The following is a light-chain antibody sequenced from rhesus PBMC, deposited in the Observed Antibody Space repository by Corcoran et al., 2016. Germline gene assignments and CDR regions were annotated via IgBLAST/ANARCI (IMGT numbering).Light chain of an antibody. V-gene: IGKV1-74*01. CDR2: KAS. Sequence: DIQMTQSPSSLSASVGDRVTITCRTSENVNNYLNWYQQKPGKAPKLLSYKASTLQSGVPSRFSGIGSGTDYTFTISSLQSEDVATYYCQHNYGTPYSFGQGTKVEIK. J-gene: IGKJ2*01. CDR3: QHNYGTPYS. CDR1: ENVNNY.